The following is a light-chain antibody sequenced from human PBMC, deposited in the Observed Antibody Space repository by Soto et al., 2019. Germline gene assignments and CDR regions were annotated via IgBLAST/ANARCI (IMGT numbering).Light chain of an antibody. Sequence: EIVLTQSPGTLSLSPGEIATLSCSASQGVSSSYLAWYQQKPGQAPRLLIYDASNRATGIPARFSGSGSGTDFTLTISSLEPEDFAVYYCQQRSNWPATFGQGTKVDIK. J-gene: IGKJ1*01. V-gene: IGKV3-11*01. CDR1: QGVSSSY. CDR3: QQRSNWPAT. CDR2: DAS.